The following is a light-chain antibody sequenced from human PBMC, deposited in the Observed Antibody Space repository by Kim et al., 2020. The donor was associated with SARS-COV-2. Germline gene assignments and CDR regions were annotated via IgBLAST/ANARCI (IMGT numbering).Light chain of an antibody. CDR3: HHYARSRYT. Sequence: APGESAPLSCRASQSVSSCHLVWFQQKPGHAPRLLSDSAASRATGIPDIFSGSGYGTDFTLTISRLEAEDSAVYYCHHYARSRYTFGQGTKVDIK. CDR2: SAA. CDR1: QSVSSCH. V-gene: IGKV3-20*01. J-gene: IGKJ2*01.